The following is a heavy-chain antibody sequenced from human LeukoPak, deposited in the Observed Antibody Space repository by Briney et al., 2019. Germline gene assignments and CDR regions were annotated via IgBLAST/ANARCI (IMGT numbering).Heavy chain of an antibody. CDR3: ARDSLFATTSGGSDY. CDR1: GFTFSDYY. J-gene: IGHJ4*02. V-gene: IGHV3-11*01. D-gene: IGHD3-16*01. Sequence: PGGSLRLSCAASGFTFSDYYMSWIRQAPGKGLEWVSYISRSGSTIYYADSVKGRFTISRDNAKNSLYLQMHSLRAEDTAVYYCARDSLFATTSGGSDYWGQGTLVTVSS. CDR2: ISRSGSTI.